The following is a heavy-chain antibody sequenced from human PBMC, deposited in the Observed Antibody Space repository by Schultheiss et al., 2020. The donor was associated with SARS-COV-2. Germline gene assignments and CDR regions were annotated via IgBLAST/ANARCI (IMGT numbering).Heavy chain of an antibody. D-gene: IGHD5-18*01. J-gene: IGHJ6*03. V-gene: IGHV3-23*01. CDR1: GFTFSGSA. CDR2: ISGSGGST. CDR3: AKDGSDTAMVMGYYYYYMDV. Sequence: GRSLRLSCAASGFTFSGSAMHWVRQASGKGLEWVSAISGSGGSTYYADSVKGRFTISRDNSKNTLYLQMNSLRAEDTAVYYCAKDGSDTAMVMGYYYYYMDVWGKGTTVTVSS.